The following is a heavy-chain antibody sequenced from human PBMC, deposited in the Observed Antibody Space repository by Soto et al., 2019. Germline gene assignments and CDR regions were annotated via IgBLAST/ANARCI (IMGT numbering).Heavy chain of an antibody. D-gene: IGHD3-9*01. CDR2: ISAYNGNT. V-gene: IGHV1-18*01. CDR1: GYTFTSYG. J-gene: IGHJ6*02. Sequence: GASVKVSCKASGYTFTSYGISWVRQAPGQGLEWMGWISAYNGNTNYAQKLQGRVTMTTDTSTSTAYMELRSLRSDDTAVYYCARASEPYSDWGTGFHYYYGMDVWGQGTTVTVSS. CDR3: ARASEPYSDWGTGFHYYYGMDV.